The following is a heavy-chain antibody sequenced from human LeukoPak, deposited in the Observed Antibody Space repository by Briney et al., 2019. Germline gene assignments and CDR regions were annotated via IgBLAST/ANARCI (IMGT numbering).Heavy chain of an antibody. CDR3: ATGPPAVGNTYYY. J-gene: IGHJ4*02. Sequence: GGSLRLSCAASGFTFSGYEMNWVRQAPGRGLEWVSFISSGGSTIYYADSVKGRFTISRDNAKNSLYLQMNSLRAEDTAVYYCATGPPAVGNTYYYWGQGSLVTVSS. CDR1: GFTFSGYE. CDR2: ISSGGSTI. V-gene: IGHV3-48*03. D-gene: IGHD6-13*01.